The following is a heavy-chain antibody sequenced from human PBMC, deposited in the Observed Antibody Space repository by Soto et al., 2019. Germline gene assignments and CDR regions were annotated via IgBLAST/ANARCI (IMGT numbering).Heavy chain of an antibody. CDR3: AQDTYGDFNWYFDL. V-gene: IGHV3-9*01. CDR1: GFTFDDYA. CDR2: ISWRSGSV. Sequence: EVQLVESGGGLVQPGRSLRLSCAASGFTFDDYAMHWVRQAPGEGLEWVSGISWRSGSVGYADSVKGRCTISRDNAKNSLYLQMNSLRAEDTVLYSCAQDTYGDFNWYFDLWGRGTLVTVSS. J-gene: IGHJ2*01. D-gene: IGHD4-17*01.